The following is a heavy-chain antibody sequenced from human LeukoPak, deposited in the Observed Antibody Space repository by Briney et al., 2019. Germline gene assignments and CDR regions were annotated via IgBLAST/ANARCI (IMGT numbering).Heavy chain of an antibody. Sequence: GGSLRLSCAASGFTFSTYWVTWVRQAPGKGLEWVANINKDGSEKYYVDSVKGRFTISRDNAKNTLYLQMNSLRAEDTALYYFIRGNVDLVDNSRLFDNLGQGTLVHVSS. CDR1: GFTFSTYW. CDR2: INKDGSEK. V-gene: IGHV3-7*01. CDR3: IRGNVDLVDNSRLFDN. J-gene: IGHJ4*02. D-gene: IGHD5-12*01.